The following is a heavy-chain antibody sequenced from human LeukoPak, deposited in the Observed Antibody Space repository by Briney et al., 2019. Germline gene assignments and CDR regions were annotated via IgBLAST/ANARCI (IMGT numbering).Heavy chain of an antibody. CDR1: GFTVTSNY. D-gene: IGHD3-10*02. CDR3: ARMFPPNWFDP. Sequence: PGGSLRLSCAASGFTVTSNYMSWVRQAPGKGLEWVSIIYSGGGAYSADSVKGRFTISRDNSRNTLFLQMNSLRAEDTAMYYCARMFPPNWFDPWGQGTLVTVSS. V-gene: IGHV3-66*01. CDR2: IYSGGGA. J-gene: IGHJ5*02.